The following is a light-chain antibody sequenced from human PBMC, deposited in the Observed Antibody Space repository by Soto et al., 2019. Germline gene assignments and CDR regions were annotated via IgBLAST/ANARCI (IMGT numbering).Light chain of an antibody. CDR2: AAS. Sequence: DIQMTQSTSCLSTSVGDRVTITFRASQGISNFLAWYQQKPGKVPKLLISAASTLQSGVPSRFSGSGSGTDFTLTITSLQPEDVATYYCQKYSSVITFGQGTRLEIK. CDR3: QKYSSVIT. J-gene: IGKJ5*01. V-gene: IGKV1-27*01. CDR1: QGISNF.